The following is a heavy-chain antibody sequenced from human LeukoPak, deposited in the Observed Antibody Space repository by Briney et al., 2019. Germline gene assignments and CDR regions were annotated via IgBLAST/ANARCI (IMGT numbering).Heavy chain of an antibody. J-gene: IGHJ6*02. Sequence: GGSLRPSCAVSGFTSSSYAMNWVRQAARKGLEWVSYISSSGSNIYYADSGKGRFSIPRHNAKNSPYLQMNSLRAEDTAVYYCARAVAGTYYYGMDVWGQGTTVTVSS. CDR2: ISSSGSNI. V-gene: IGHV3-48*03. CDR3: ARAVAGTYYYGMDV. CDR1: GFTSSSYA. D-gene: IGHD6-19*01.